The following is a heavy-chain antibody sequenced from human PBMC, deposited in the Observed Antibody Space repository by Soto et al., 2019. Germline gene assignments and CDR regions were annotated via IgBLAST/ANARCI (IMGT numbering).Heavy chain of an antibody. CDR2: IYYSGTT. CDR3: AREMPGDPTFFDY. D-gene: IGHD2-21*01. V-gene: IGHV4-61*01. J-gene: IGHJ4*02. CDR1: GGSVSSGSYY. Sequence: SETLSLTCTVSGGSVSSGSYYWSWIRQPPGKGLEWIGYIYYSGTTHYNPSLKSRVTISVDTSKKQFSLKLTSVTAADTAVYYCAREMPGDPTFFDYWGRGTLVTVSS.